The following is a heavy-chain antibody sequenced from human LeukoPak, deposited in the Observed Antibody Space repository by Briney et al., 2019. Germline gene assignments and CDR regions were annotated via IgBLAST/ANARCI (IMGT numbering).Heavy chain of an antibody. Sequence: ASETLSLTCTVSGGSISSYYWSWIRQPPGKGLEWIGYIYYSGSTNYNPSLKSRVTISADTSKNQFSLKLSSVTAADTAVYYCAREDRKYYYDSSGIDIWGQGTMVTVSS. CDR2: IYYSGST. V-gene: IGHV4-59*01. D-gene: IGHD3-22*01. J-gene: IGHJ3*02. CDR1: GGSISSYY. CDR3: AREDRKYYYDSSGIDI.